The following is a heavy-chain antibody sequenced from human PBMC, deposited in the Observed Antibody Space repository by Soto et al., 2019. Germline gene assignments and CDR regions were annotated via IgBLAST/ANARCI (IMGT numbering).Heavy chain of an antibody. Sequence: GGSLRLSCAASGFTFSNYAMTWVRQAPGMGLEWVSGVGTSAGSTYYADSVKGRFTISRDNSRNMLYLQMNSLRAEDTALYYRATVARYADFDIWGQGTMVTVSS. CDR1: GFTFSNYA. CDR3: ATVARYADFDI. J-gene: IGHJ3*02. CDR2: VGTSAGST. D-gene: IGHD2-8*01. V-gene: IGHV3-23*01.